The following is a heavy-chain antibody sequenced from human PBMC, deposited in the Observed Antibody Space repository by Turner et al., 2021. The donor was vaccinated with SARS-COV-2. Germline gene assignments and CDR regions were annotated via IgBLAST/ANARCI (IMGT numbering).Heavy chain of an antibody. Sequence: VQLVESGGGLVKPGGSLRLSCAAPGFPFSSYSMNWVRQAPEKGLEWVASINSGSSYIYYADSLKGRVTISRDNTKRSLFLQMNSLRVEDTAVYYCARGRDYYGSGTYYNYDYWGQGTLVTVSS. CDR2: INSGSSYI. V-gene: IGHV3-21*02. J-gene: IGHJ4*02. CDR1: GFPFSSYS. CDR3: ARGRDYYGSGTYYNYDY. D-gene: IGHD3-10*01.